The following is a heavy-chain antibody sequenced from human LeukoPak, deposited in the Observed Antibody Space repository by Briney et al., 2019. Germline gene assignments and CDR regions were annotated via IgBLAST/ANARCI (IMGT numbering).Heavy chain of an antibody. CDR3: ASSSGRGAFDI. J-gene: IGHJ3*02. Sequence: SETLSLTCAVYGGSFSGYYWSWIRQPPGKGLEWIGEINHSGSTNYNPSLKSRVTISVDTSKNQSSLKLSSVTAAGTAVYYCASSSGRGAFDIWGQGTMVTVSS. V-gene: IGHV4-34*01. D-gene: IGHD6-19*01. CDR2: INHSGST. CDR1: GGSFSGYY.